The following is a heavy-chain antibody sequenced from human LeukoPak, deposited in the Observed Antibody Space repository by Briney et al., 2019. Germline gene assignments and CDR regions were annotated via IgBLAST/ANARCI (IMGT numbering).Heavy chain of an antibody. CDR1: GFTVSGNY. D-gene: IGHD2-2*01. Sequence: GGSLRLSCAASGFTVSGNYMNWVRQAPGKGLEWVSVIYSGGSIYYTDSVKGRFTISRDNSKNTLYLQMNSLRAEDTAIYYCARGCSSTSCCFDYWGQGTLVTVSS. CDR3: ARGCSSTSCCFDY. V-gene: IGHV3-53*01. J-gene: IGHJ4*02. CDR2: IYSGGSI.